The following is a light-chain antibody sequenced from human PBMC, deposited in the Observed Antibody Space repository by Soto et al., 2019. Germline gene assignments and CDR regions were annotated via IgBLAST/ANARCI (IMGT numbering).Light chain of an antibody. J-gene: IGLJ3*02. CDR3: SSYTSSSTFA. V-gene: IGLV2-18*02. CDR1: SSDVGSYNR. Sequence: QSVLTQPPSVSGSPGQSVTISCTGTSSDVGSYNRVSWYQQPPGTAPKLMIYEVNNRPSGVPDRFSGSKSGNTASLTISGLQAEDEADYYCSSYTSSSTFAFGGGTKVTVL. CDR2: EVN.